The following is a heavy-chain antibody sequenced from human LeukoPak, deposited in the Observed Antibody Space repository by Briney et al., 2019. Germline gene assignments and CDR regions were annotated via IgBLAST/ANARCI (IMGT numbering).Heavy chain of an antibody. Sequence: SETLSLTCTVSGDSISGSRYFWAWIRQPPGRGLEWIASISDSGSPNYSPSLRSRVSVFIDTSNNQLSLILKSVTAADTAVYYCARIRCGHSGSLCYNHWGLGTLVTVSS. J-gene: IGHJ4*02. CDR2: ISDSGSP. D-gene: IGHD3-22*01. CDR3: ARIRCGHSGSLCYNH. CDR1: GDSISGSRYF. V-gene: IGHV4-39*01.